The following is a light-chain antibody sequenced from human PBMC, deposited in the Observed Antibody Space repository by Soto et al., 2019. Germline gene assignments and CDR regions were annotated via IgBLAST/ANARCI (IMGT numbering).Light chain of an antibody. V-gene: IGKV3-15*01. CDR2: AAS. J-gene: IGKJ1*01. Sequence: EIVMTQSPATLSVSPGERVTLSCRASPSVITKLAWYQQKPGQAPRLLIYAASTRATGIPARFSGSGSGTEFTLTISSLQSEDIAVYYCQQYINWPRTFGQGTKVEIK. CDR1: PSVITK. CDR3: QQYINWPRT.